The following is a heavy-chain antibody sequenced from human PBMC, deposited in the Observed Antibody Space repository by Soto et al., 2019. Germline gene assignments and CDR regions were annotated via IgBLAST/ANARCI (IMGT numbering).Heavy chain of an antibody. J-gene: IGHJ4*02. V-gene: IGHV4-59*12. CDR2: IYDSGSN. CDR1: GDSIGSYY. D-gene: IGHD3-22*01. CDR3: ARGASGYYDSSGYYSPYYFDY. Sequence: SETLSLTCTVSGDSIGSYYWSWIRQPPGKGLEWIGDIYDSGSNHYNPSLKSRVTISVDTSKNQFSLKLSSVTAADTAVYYCARGASGYYDSSGYYSPYYFDYWGQGTLVTVSS.